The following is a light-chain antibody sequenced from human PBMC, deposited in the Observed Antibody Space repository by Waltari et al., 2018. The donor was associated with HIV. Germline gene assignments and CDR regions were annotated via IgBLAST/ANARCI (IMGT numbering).Light chain of an antibody. CDR1: SSNIGAGYD. CDR2: GNS. V-gene: IGLV1-40*01. Sequence: QSVLTQPPSVSGAPGQRVTISCTGRSSNIGAGYDVHWYQQFPGTTPKLLIYGNSNRPSGVPDRFSGSKSDTSASLAITGLQTEDEADYFCQSYDNSLSAWVFGGGTKLTV. J-gene: IGLJ3*02. CDR3: QSYDNSLSAWV.